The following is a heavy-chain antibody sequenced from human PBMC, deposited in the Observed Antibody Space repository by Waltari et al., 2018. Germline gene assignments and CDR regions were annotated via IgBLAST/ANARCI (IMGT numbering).Heavy chain of an antibody. CDR3: ARVFVLGGEWELLDDY. CDR1: GYTFTSYD. Sequence: QVQLVQSGAEVKKPGASVKVSCKASGYTFTSYDINWVRQATGQGLEWMGWLDPNSGNTGYAQKFQGRVTMTRITSISTAYMELSSLRSEDTAVYYCARVFVLGGEWELLDDYWGQGTLVTVSS. CDR2: LDPNSGNT. D-gene: IGHD1-26*01. V-gene: IGHV1-8*02. J-gene: IGHJ4*02.